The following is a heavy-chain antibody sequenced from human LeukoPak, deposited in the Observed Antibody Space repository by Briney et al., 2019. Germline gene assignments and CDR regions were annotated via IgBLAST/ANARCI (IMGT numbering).Heavy chain of an antibody. CDR1: GFTFSSYA. J-gene: IGHJ4*02. Sequence: QPGRSLRLSCAASGFTFSSYAMHWVRQAPGKGLEWVAVISYDGSNKYYADSVKGRFTISRDNSKNTLYLQMNSLRAEDTAVYYCASGYYYDSSGYYYPWPFDYWGQGTLVTVSS. V-gene: IGHV3-30-3*01. CDR2: ISYDGSNK. D-gene: IGHD3-22*01. CDR3: ASGYYYDSSGYYYPWPFDY.